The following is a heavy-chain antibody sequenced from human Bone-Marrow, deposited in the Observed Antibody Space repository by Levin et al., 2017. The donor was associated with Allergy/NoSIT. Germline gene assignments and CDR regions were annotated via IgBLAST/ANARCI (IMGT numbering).Heavy chain of an antibody. J-gene: IGHJ5*02. V-gene: IGHV3-30-3*01. CDR2: ISYDGSNK. CDR1: GFTFSRHA. CDR3: ARDWYDFEVDP. D-gene: IGHD3-3*01. Sequence: QPGGSLRLSCAASGFTFSRHAMHWVRQAPGKGLEWVAVISYDGSNKNYADSVKGRFTISRDNSKNTLYLQMSSLRGEDTAVYYCARDWYDFEVDPWGQGTLVTVSS.